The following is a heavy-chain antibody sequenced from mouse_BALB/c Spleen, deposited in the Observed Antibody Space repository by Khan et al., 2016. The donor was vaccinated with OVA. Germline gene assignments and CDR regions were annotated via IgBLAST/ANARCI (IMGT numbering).Heavy chain of an antibody. CDR1: GFSLSRSN. CDR3: ARADYRYDGYDAMDY. D-gene: IGHD2-14*01. J-gene: IGHJ4*01. CDR2: IWGGGGT. Sequence: QMQLEESGPGLVAPSQSLSITCTVSGFSLSRSNIHWVRQPPGNGLEWLGMIWGGGGTDYNSTLKSRLSISKDNSKSQVFLKMNSLQTDDSAMYYCARADYRYDGYDAMDYWGQGTSVTVSS. V-gene: IGHV2-6-4*01.